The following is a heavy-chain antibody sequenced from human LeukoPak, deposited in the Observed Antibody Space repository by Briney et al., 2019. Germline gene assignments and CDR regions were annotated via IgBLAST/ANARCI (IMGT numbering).Heavy chain of an antibody. CDR2: LNLDGSTT. CDR3: ASAPTASDYEVLDYYMDV. CDR1: GFTFSRYW. Sequence: GGSLRLSCAASGFTFSRYWMHWVRQAPGKGLEWVSRLNLDGSTTSYADSVRGRFTISRDNAKNTLYLQMNSLKPEDTAVYYCASAPTASDYEVLDYYMDVWGKGTTVTVSS. V-gene: IGHV3-74*01. J-gene: IGHJ6*03. D-gene: IGHD4-17*01.